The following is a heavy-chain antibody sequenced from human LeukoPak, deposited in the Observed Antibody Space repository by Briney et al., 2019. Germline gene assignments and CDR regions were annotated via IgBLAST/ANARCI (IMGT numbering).Heavy chain of an antibody. J-gene: IGHJ4*02. D-gene: IGHD5-18*01. CDR3: AKGDKPVIAMVNFDY. CDR1: GFTFSSYS. Sequence: GGSLRLSCAASGFTFSSYSMNWVRQAPGKGLEWVSSISSSSSYIYYADSVKGRFTISRDYSKNTLYLQMNSLRAEDTAVYYCAKGDKPVIAMVNFDYWGQGTLVTVSS. V-gene: IGHV3-21*04. CDR2: ISSSSSYI.